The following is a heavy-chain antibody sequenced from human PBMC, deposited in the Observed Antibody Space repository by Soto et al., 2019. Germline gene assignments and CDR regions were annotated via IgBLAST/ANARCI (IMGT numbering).Heavy chain of an antibody. CDR2: ISSSSSYI. J-gene: IGHJ4*02. CDR3: ARDVYSSSRYFDY. CDR1: GFTFSSYS. D-gene: IGHD6-6*01. V-gene: IGHV3-21*01. Sequence: EVQLVESGGGRVKPGGSLRLSCAASGFTFSSYSMNWVRQAPGKGLEWVSSISSSSSYIYYADSVKGRFTISRDNAKNSLYLQMNSLRAEDTAVYYCARDVYSSSRYFDYWGQGTLVTVSS.